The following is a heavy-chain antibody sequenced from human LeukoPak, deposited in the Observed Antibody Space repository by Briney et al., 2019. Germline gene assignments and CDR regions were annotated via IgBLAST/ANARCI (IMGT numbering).Heavy chain of an antibody. D-gene: IGHD3-22*01. CDR2: ISHSGST. CDR1: GGSFSGYY. J-gene: IGHJ6*02. Sequence: PSETLSLTCAVYGGSFSGYYWSWIRQPPGKGLEWIGEISHSGSTNYNPSLKSRVTISVDTSKNQFSLKLSSVTAADTAVYYCARVVRDSSGYRGVGYYYGMDVWGQGTTVTVSS. CDR3: ARVVRDSSGYRGVGYYYGMDV. V-gene: IGHV4-34*01.